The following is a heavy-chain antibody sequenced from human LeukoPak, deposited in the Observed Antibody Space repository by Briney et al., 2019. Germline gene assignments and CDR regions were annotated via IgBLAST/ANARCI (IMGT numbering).Heavy chain of an antibody. V-gene: IGHV1-2*02. CDR1: GYTFTGYY. D-gene: IGHD5-18*01. CDR2: INPNSGGT. Sequence: ASVKVSCKASGYTFTGYYMHWVRQAPGQGLEWMGWINPNSGGTNYAQKFQGRVTMTRDTSISTAYMELSRLRSDDTAVYYCARNPKRRIQLWLTTQQLGNWFDPWGQGTRVAVSS. CDR3: ARNPKRRIQLWLTTQQLGNWFDP. J-gene: IGHJ5*02.